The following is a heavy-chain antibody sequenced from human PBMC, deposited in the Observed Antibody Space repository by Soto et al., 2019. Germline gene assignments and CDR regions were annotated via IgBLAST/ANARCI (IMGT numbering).Heavy chain of an antibody. V-gene: IGHV4-30-4*01. Sequence: LSLTCAVYGGSFSGYYWSWIRQPPGKGLEWIGYIYYSGSTYYNPSLKSRVTISVDTSKNQFSLKLSSVTAADTAVYYCARVGDSSGYREGDAFDIWGQGTMVTVSS. CDR3: ARVGDSSGYREGDAFDI. CDR2: IYYSGST. D-gene: IGHD3-22*01. CDR1: GGSFSGYY. J-gene: IGHJ3*02.